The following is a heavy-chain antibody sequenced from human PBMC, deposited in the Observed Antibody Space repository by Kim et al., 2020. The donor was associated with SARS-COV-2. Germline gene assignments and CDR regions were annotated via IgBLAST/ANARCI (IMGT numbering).Heavy chain of an antibody. J-gene: IGHJ2*01. D-gene: IGHD4-17*01. Sequence: GGSLRLSCAASGFTFSSYSMNWVRQAPGKGLEWVSYISSSSSTIYYADSVKGRFTISRDNAKNSLYLQMNSLRAEDTAVYYCARDWDYGDPRYWYFDLWGRGTLVTVSS. CDR1: GFTFSSYS. CDR2: ISSSSSTI. V-gene: IGHV3-48*04. CDR3: ARDWDYGDPRYWYFDL.